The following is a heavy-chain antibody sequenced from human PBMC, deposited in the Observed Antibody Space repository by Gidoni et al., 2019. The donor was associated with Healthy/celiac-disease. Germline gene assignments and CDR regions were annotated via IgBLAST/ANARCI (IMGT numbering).Heavy chain of an antibody. CDR2: INAGNGNT. Sequence: QVQLVQSGAEVKKPGASVKVSCKASGYTFTSYAMHWVRQAPGQRLEWMGWINAGNGNTKYSQKFQGRVTITRDTSASTAYMELSSLRSEDTAVYYCARVGGYSYGQREVDYWGQGTLVTVSS. CDR1: GYTFTSYA. J-gene: IGHJ4*02. D-gene: IGHD5-18*01. V-gene: IGHV1-3*01. CDR3: ARVGGYSYGQREVDY.